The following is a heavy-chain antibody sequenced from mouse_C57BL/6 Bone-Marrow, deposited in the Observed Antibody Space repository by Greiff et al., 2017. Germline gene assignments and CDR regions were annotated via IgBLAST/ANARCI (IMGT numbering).Heavy chain of an antibody. CDR2: IDPENGDT. CDR1: GFNIKDYY. V-gene: IGHV14-4*01. D-gene: IGHD4-1*01. Sequence: EVQLQQSGAELVRPGASVKLSCTASGFNIKDYYMHWVKQRPEQGLEWIGWIDPENGDTKYASNFQGKATITADTSSNTAYLQLSSLTSEDTAVYYCSLANRDEYWGQGTILTVSS. CDR3: SLANRDEY. J-gene: IGHJ2*01.